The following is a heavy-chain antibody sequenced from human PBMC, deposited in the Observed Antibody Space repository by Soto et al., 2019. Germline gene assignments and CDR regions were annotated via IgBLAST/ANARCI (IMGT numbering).Heavy chain of an antibody. V-gene: IGHV3-23*01. CDR3: AKDSPGGGSYSGFWFDP. D-gene: IGHD1-26*01. CDR1: VFPFSSYA. J-gene: IGHJ5*02. CDR2: ISGSGGST. Sequence: PGGSLRLSCAACVFPFSSYAMSWVRQAPGKGLEWVSAISGSGGSTYYADSVKGRFTISRDNSKNTLYLQMNSLRAEDTAVYYCAKDSPGGGSYSGFWFDPWGQGTLVTVSS.